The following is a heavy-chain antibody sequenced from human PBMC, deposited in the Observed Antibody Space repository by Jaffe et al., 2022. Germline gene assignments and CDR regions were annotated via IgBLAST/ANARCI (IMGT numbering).Heavy chain of an antibody. V-gene: IGHV3-21*01. CDR3: ASPRGGSSHYDY. CDR1: GFTFSSYS. CDR2: ISSSSSYI. Sequence: EVQLVESGGGLVKPGGSLRLSCAASGFTFSSYSMNWVRQAPGKGLEWVSSISSSSSYIYYADSVKGRFTISRDNAKNSLYLQMNSLRAEDTAVYYCASPRGGSSHYDYWGQGTLVTVSS. J-gene: IGHJ4*02. D-gene: IGHD2-15*01.